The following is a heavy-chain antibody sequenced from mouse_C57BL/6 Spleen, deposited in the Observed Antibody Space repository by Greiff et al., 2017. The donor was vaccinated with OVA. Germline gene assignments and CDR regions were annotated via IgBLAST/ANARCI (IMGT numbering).Heavy chain of an antibody. J-gene: IGHJ2*01. Sequence: VQLQQSGPVLVKPGASVKMSCKASGYTFTDYYMNWVKQSHGKSLEWIGVINPYNGGTSYNQKFKGKATLTVDKSSSTAYMELNSLTSEDSAVYYCARKGSNPYFDYWGQGTTLTVSS. V-gene: IGHV1-19*01. CDR2: INPYNGGT. CDR3: ARKGSNPYFDY. D-gene: IGHD1-1*01. CDR1: GYTFTDYY.